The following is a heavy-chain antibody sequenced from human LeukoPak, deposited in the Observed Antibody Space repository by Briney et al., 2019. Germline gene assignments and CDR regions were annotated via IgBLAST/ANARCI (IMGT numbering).Heavy chain of an antibody. D-gene: IGHD6-13*01. CDR2: INPNSGGR. Sequence: VASVKVSCKASGYTFTDYYMHWVRQAPGQGLEWMGWINPNSGGRNYAQKFQGRVTLTRDTSISTAYMELSSLRSDDTAVYYCVSSLISAAGTSFDSWGQGTLVTVSS. CDR1: GYTFTDYY. CDR3: VSSLISAAGTSFDS. J-gene: IGHJ4*02. V-gene: IGHV1-2*02.